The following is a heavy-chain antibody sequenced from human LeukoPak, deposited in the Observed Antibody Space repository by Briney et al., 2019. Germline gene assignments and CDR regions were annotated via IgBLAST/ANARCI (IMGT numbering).Heavy chain of an antibody. CDR2: IYYSGST. J-gene: IGHJ3*02. D-gene: IGHD2-21*01. Sequence: SETLSLTCTVSGGSISSYYWSWIRQPPGKGLEWIGYIYYSGSTNYNPSLKSRVTISVDTSKNQFSLKLSSVTAADTAVYYCARYSYCGGDCYYDAFDIWGQGTMVTVSS. V-gene: IGHV4-59*01. CDR1: GGSISSYY. CDR3: ARYSYCGGDCYYDAFDI.